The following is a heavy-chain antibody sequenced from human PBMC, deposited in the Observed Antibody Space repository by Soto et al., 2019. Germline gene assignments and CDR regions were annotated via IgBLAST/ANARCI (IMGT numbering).Heavy chain of an antibody. CDR1: GYTFTSYG. Sequence: ASVKVSCKAPGYTFTSYGISWVRQAPGQGLEWMGWISAYNGNTNYAQKLQGRVTMTTDTSTSTAYMELRSLRSDDTAVYYCARVRYDFWSGYYVDFDYWAQGTLVNGSS. CDR3: ARVRYDFWSGYYVDFDY. D-gene: IGHD3-3*01. CDR2: ISAYNGNT. V-gene: IGHV1-18*01. J-gene: IGHJ4*02.